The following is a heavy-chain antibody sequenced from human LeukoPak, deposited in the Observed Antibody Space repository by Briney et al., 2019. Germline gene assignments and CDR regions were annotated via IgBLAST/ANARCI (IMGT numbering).Heavy chain of an antibody. CDR1: AYTFINYY. CDR2: INPNTGGT. V-gene: IGHV1-46*04. CDR3: AREYHGGYFDY. J-gene: IGHJ4*02. Sequence: GAAVTVTFTSSAYTFINYYVHWVRQAPAQGLEWMGIINPNTGGTTYAQNLQGRVTMTRDTSTSTVYMEVSSLRSEDMAVYYCAREYHGGYFDYWGQGTLVTVSS.